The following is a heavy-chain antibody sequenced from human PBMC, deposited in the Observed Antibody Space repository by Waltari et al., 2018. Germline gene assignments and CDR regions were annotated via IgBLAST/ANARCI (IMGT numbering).Heavy chain of an antibody. J-gene: IGHJ3*02. CDR2: ISSSSSTI. CDR1: GFTFSSYS. D-gene: IGHD4-17*01. Sequence: EVQLVESGGGLVQPGGSLRLSCAASGFTFSSYSMNWVRQAPGKGLEWVSYISSSSSTIYYADSVKGRFTISRDNAKNSLYLQMNSLRAEDTAVYYCAREDGDYVYGAFDIWGQGTMVTVSS. V-gene: IGHV3-48*01. CDR3: AREDGDYVYGAFDI.